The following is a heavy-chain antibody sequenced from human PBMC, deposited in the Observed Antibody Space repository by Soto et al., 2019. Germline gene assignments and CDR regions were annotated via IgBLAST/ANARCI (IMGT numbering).Heavy chain of an antibody. CDR2: ISSSGTLI. CDR3: ARAMSYDDSSGYHVDY. J-gene: IGHJ4*02. CDR1: GFTFSSYE. D-gene: IGHD3-22*01. Sequence: EVQLVESGGGLVQPGGSLRLSCTASGFTFSSYEMNWVRPAPGKGLEWVSYISSSGTLIYYADSVKGRFTISRDNAKSSLYLQMNSLRAEDTAVYYCARAMSYDDSSGYHVDYWGQGTLVTVSS. V-gene: IGHV3-48*03.